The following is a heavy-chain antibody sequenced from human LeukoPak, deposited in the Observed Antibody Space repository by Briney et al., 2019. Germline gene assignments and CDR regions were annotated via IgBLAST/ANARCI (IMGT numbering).Heavy chain of an antibody. CDR2: ISSTTIYR. V-gene: IGHV3-21*01. Sequence: GRSLRLSCAASGFTFNTYSMNWVRQAPGKGLEWVSSISSTTIYRYYADSVRGRFTVSRDNAKNSLYLQMSSLRAEDTAVYYCARAPYYYYDSGSGTRVTGNPDYWGQGTLVTVSS. J-gene: IGHJ4*02. D-gene: IGHD3-10*01. CDR1: GFTFNTYS. CDR3: ARAPYYYYDSGSGTRVTGNPDY.